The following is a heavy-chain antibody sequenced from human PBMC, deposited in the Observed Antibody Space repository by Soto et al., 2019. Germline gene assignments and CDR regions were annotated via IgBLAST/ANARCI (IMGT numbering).Heavy chain of an antibody. J-gene: IGHJ3*02. D-gene: IGHD2-2*02. Sequence: PGESLKISCKGSGYTFNTYWIGWVRQMPGKGLEWMGFIYPGDSDTTYSPSFQGQVTISVGKSISTAYLQWSSLKVSDTAMYYCAIYPPGAPDAFDIWGQGTMVTVSS. CDR3: AIYPPGAPDAFDI. V-gene: IGHV5-51*01. CDR1: GYTFNTYW. CDR2: IYPGDSDT.